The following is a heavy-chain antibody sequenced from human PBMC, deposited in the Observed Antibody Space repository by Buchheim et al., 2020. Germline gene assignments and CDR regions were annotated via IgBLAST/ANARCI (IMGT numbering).Heavy chain of an antibody. CDR3: AQLDGSGTYLHLHQ. D-gene: IGHD3-10*01. Sequence: QVQLVQSGAEVKKPGASMKVSCKASGYTFIGYYIHWVRRAPGQGLEWMGWIGPKTGDTKYAQKFQGRVTMTRDTSINTAYMELSSLTSEDTAVYYCAQLDGSGTYLHLHQWGQGTL. J-gene: IGHJ4*02. CDR2: IGPKTGDT. CDR1: GYTFIGYY. V-gene: IGHV1-2*02.